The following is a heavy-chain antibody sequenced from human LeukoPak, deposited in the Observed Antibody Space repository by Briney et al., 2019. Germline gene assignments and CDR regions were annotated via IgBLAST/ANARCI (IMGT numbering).Heavy chain of an antibody. V-gene: IGHV3-7*01. CDR2: IKQDGSEK. Sequence: PGGSLRLSCAASEFTFSSYWMSWVRQAPGKGLEWVANIKQDGSEKYYVDSVKGGFTISRDNAKNSLYLQMNSLRAEDTAVYYCARMKYYYYYYMDVWGKGTTVTVSS. CDR1: EFTFSSYW. J-gene: IGHJ6*03. CDR3: ARMKYYYYYYMDV.